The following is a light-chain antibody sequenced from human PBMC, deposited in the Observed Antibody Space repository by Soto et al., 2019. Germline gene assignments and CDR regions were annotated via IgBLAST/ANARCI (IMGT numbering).Light chain of an antibody. Sequence: EIVMTQSPATLSVSPGGRATRSCRASQSISDTLAWYQQKPGQAPRLLIHDASTRATGIPARFSGSGSGTEFILTISSVESEDFAIYYCQQHNDWPTFGQGTRLEIK. CDR2: DAS. CDR3: QQHNDWPT. V-gene: IGKV3-15*01. J-gene: IGKJ5*01. CDR1: QSISDT.